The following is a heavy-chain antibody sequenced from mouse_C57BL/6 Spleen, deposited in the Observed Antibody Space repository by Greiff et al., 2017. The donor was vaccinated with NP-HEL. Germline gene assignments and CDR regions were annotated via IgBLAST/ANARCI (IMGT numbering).Heavy chain of an antibody. D-gene: IGHD2-2*01. CDR2: IYPGSGNT. Sequence: VKLQESGAELVRPGASVKLSCKASGYTFTDYYINWVQQRPGQGLEWIARIYPGSGNTYYNEKFKGKATLTAEKSSSTAYMQLSSLTSEDSAVYFCARAGYDEEGYAMDYWGQGTSVTVSS. J-gene: IGHJ4*01. CDR1: GYTFTDYY. CDR3: ARAGYDEEGYAMDY. V-gene: IGHV1-76*01.